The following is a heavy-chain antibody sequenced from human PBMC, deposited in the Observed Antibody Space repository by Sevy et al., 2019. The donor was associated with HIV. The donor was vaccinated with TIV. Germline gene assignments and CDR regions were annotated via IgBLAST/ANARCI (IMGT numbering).Heavy chain of an antibody. CDR3: ARASDIVVVVAAPLAS. CDR1: GFTFSSYS. D-gene: IGHD2-15*01. J-gene: IGHJ5*02. V-gene: IGHV3-21*01. Sequence: GGSLRLTCAASGFTFSSYSMKWVRQAPGKGLEWVSSISSSSSYIYYADSVKGRFTISRDNAKNSLYLQMNSLRAEDTAVYYCARASDIVVVVAAPLASWGQGTLVTVSS. CDR2: ISSSSSYI.